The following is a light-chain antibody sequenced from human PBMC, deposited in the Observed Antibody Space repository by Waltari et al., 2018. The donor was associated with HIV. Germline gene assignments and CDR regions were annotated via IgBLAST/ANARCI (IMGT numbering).Light chain of an antibody. CDR1: QSVVYSSNNKNY. J-gene: IGKJ4*01. CDR3: QQYYTTPLT. CDR2: WSS. V-gene: IGKV4-1*01. Sequence: DIVMTQSPDSLAVSLGARATITCKSSQSVVYSSNNKNYLPWYQQKPGQPPNLLIYWSSARESGVPGRFSGSGSGTDFTLTISSLQAEDVAVYYCQQYYTTPLTFGGGTKVEIK.